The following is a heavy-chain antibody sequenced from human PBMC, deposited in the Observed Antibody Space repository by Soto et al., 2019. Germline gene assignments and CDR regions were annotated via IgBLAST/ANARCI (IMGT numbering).Heavy chain of an antibody. J-gene: IGHJ4*02. CDR3: VKGEYYYDSSGYYPFDY. Sequence: GGSLRLSCSASGFTFSIYAMHWVRQAPGKGLEYVSSISTDGGNTHYADSVKGRFTISRDNSKNTVYLQMSSLRAEDTAVYYCVKGEYYYDSSGYYPFDYWGQGTLVNVS. CDR1: GFTFSIYA. CDR2: ISTDGGNT. D-gene: IGHD3-22*01. V-gene: IGHV3-64D*06.